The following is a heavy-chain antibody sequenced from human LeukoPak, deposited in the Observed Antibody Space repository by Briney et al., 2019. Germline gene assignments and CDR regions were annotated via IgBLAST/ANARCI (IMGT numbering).Heavy chain of an antibody. J-gene: IGHJ4*02. CDR1: GFTFSSYW. Sequence: GGSLRLSCAASGFTFSSYWMSWVRQAPGKGLEWVANIKQDGSEKYYVDSVKGRFTISRDNAKNSLYLQMNSLRAEDTAVYYCARDNGNGGFVVVPSDYWGQGTLVTVSS. CDR2: IKQDGSEK. D-gene: IGHD2-2*01. CDR3: ARDNGNGGFVVVPSDY. V-gene: IGHV3-7*01.